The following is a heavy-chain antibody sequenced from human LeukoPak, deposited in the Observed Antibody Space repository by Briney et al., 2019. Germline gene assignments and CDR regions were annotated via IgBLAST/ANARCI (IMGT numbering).Heavy chain of an antibody. CDR2: VSGNGFST. D-gene: IGHD2-15*01. CDR1: GFTFSSYA. CDR3: AKGPLGNCGGGTCYVSD. V-gene: IGHV3-23*01. J-gene: IGHJ4*02. Sequence: GGSLRLSCAGSGFTFSSYAMSWVRQAPGKGLEWVSAVSGNGFSTYSADSVRGRFTISRDNSKTTLYLQMNSLSAEDTAVYYCAKGPLGNCGGGTCYVSDWGQGTLVIVSS.